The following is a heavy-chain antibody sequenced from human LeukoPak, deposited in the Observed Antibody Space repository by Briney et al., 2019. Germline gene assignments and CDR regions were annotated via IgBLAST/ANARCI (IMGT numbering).Heavy chain of an antibody. CDR3: AKAAVTGLFYYYGMDV. Sequence: GGSLRLSCAASGFTFSNSAMSWVRQGPGKGLEWVSGISGSGGDTYYADSVKGRFTISRDNSMNTLYVHMNSLRAEDTAVYFCAKAAVTGLFYYYGMDVWAKGPRSPSP. CDR2: ISGSGGDT. D-gene: IGHD2-8*02. V-gene: IGHV3-23*01. CDR1: GFTFSNSA. J-gene: IGHJ6*02.